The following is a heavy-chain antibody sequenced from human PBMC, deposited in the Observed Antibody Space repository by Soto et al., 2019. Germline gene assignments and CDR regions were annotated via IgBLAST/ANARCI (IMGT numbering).Heavy chain of an antibody. CDR3: ARFLEYCSGGSCYYYYYGMDV. CDR2: IIPIFGTA. Sequence: QVPLVQSGAEVKKPGSSVKVSCKASGGTFSSYAISWVRQAPGQGLEWMGGIIPIFGTANYAQKFQGRVTITADESTSTAYMELSSLRSEDTAVYYCARFLEYCSGGSCYYYYYGMDVWGQGTTVTVSS. V-gene: IGHV1-69*01. CDR1: GGTFSSYA. J-gene: IGHJ6*02. D-gene: IGHD2-15*01.